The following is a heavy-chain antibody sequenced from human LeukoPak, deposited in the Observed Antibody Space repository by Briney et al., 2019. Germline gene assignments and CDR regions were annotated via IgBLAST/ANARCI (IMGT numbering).Heavy chain of an antibody. V-gene: IGHV3-21*01. Sequence: SGGSLTLSCAASGFTFSSYNMNWVRQAPGKGLEWDSSISSSSSYIYYADSVKGRFTISRDDAKNSLYLQMNSLRVEDTAVYYCAKLRGPTTVTSPFGYWGQGTLVTVSS. J-gene: IGHJ4*02. CDR3: AKLRGPTTVTSPFGY. D-gene: IGHD4-17*01. CDR2: ISSSSSYI. CDR1: GFTFSSYN.